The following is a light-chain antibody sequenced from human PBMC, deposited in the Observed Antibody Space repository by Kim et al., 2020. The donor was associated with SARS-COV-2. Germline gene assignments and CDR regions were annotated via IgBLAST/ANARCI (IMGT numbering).Light chain of an antibody. CDR1: QNISNK. CDR3: QQYYNWPPVT. J-gene: IGKJ4*01. Sequence: EIVMTQSPATLSVSPGERVTLSCRASQNISNKLAWYQQKPGQAPRLLIYGASTRATGIPARFSGSGSGTEFTLDISSLQSEDFAVYYCQQYYNWPPVTFGGGTKVDIK. CDR2: GAS. V-gene: IGKV3-15*01.